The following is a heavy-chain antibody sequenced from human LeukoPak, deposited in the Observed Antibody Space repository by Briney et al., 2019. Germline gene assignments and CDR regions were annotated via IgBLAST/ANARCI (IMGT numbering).Heavy chain of an antibody. J-gene: IGHJ4*02. CDR2: ISSSGSTI. CDR3: AKDGSYGPRGTYYFDY. CDR1: GFTFSDYY. V-gene: IGHV3-11*01. D-gene: IGHD1-26*01. Sequence: KTGGSLRLSCAASGFTFSDYYMSWVRQAPGKGLEWVSYISSSGSTIYYADSVKGRFTISRDNSKNTLYLQMNSLRAEDTAVYYCAKDGSYGPRGTYYFDYWGQGTLVTVSS.